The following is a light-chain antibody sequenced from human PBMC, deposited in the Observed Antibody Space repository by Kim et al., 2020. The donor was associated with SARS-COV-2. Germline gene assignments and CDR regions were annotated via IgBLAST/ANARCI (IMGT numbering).Light chain of an antibody. J-gene: IGKJ1*01. CDR1: QSVRNY. CDR3: HHRGDWPRGA. V-gene: IGKV3-11*01. CDR2: DAS. Sequence: SPGERASPSCRASQSVRNYLAWYQQKPGQAPRLLIYDASNRATGIPARFSGSGSGTDFTLTISSLEPEDFAVYYCHHRGDWPRGAFGQGTKVDIK.